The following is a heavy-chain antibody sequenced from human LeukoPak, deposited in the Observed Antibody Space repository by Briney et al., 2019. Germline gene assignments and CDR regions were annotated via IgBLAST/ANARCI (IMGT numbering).Heavy chain of an antibody. CDR1: GYTFTSYG. J-gene: IGHJ4*02. CDR2: IGANNGNT. V-gene: IGHV1-18*01. D-gene: IGHD6-13*01. CDR3: ARDGYFDY. Sequence: ASVKVSCKASGYTFTSYGIGWVRQAPGQGLEWMGWIGANNGNTNYAQNLQGRVTMTTDTSTSTAYMELRSLTSDDTAVYYCARDGYFDYWGQGTLVTVSS.